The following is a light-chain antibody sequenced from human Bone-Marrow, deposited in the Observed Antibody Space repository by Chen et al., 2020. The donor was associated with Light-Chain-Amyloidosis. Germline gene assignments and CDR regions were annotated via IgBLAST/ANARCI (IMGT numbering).Light chain of an antibody. V-gene: IGKV1-33*01. Sequence: DIQMTQSPSSLSASVGDRVTITCRASQDVSNYLNWYQQKPGKATKLLIYDASKLRAGLPSRFNGRGSGTDYSLTISSLQPENIATFYCQQYESLALTFGGGTKVEIK. J-gene: IGKJ4*01. CDR1: QDVSNY. CDR3: QQYESLALT. CDR2: DAS.